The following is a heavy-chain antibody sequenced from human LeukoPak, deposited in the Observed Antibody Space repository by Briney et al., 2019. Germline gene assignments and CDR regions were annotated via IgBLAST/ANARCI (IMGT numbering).Heavy chain of an antibody. CDR1: GGSISSYY. D-gene: IGHD5-18*01. CDR3: ARAPAGYSYGFLNYYGMDV. J-gene: IGHJ6*02. CDR2: IYYSGST. Sequence: SETLSLTCTVSGGSISSYYWSWIRQPPGKGLEWIGYIYYSGSTNYNPSLKSRVTISVDTSKNQFSLKLSSVTAADTAVYYCARAPAGYSYGFLNYYGMDVWGQGTTVTVSS. V-gene: IGHV4-59*01.